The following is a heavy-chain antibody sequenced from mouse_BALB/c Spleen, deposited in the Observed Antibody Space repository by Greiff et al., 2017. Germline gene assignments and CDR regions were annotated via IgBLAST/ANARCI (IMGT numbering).Heavy chain of an antibody. V-gene: IGHV5-4*02. J-gene: IGHJ4*01. Sequence: EVKLVESGGGLVKPGGSLKLSCAASVFTFSDYYMYWVRQTPEKRLEWVATISDGGSYTYYPDSVKGRFTISRDNAKNNLYLQMSSLKSEDTAMYYCARGDTTVVAPNYAMDYWGQGTSVTVSS. D-gene: IGHD1-1*01. CDR2: ISDGGSYT. CDR1: VFTFSDYY. CDR3: ARGDTTVVAPNYAMDY.